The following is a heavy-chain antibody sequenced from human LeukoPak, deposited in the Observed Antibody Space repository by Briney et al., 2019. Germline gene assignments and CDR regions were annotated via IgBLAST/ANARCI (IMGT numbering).Heavy chain of an antibody. CDR2: IYYSGST. CDR1: GGSISSSSYY. J-gene: IGHJ3*02. CDR3: ARWGAYCGGDCYSTDDAFDI. V-gene: IGHV4-39*07. Sequence: KPSETLSLTCTVSGGSISSSSYYWGWIRQPPGKGLEWTGSIYYSGSTYYNPSLNSRVTISVDTSKNQFSLKLSSVTAADTAVYYCARWGAYCGGDCYSTDDAFDIWGQGTMVTVSS. D-gene: IGHD2-21*02.